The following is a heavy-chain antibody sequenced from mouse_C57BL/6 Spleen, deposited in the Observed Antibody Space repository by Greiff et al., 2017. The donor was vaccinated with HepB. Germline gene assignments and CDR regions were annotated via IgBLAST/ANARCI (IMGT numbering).Heavy chain of an antibody. J-gene: IGHJ2*01. D-gene: IGHD1-1*01. V-gene: IGHV1-15*01. CDR3: ASGPATVVANFDY. CDR2: IDPETGGT. CDR1: GYTFTDYE. Sequence: QVQLQQSGAELVRPGASVTLSCKASGYTFTDYEMHWVKQTPVHGLEWIGAIDPETGGTAYNQKFKGKAILTADKSSSTAYMELRSLTSEDSAVYDSASGPATVVANFDYWGHGTTLTVAS.